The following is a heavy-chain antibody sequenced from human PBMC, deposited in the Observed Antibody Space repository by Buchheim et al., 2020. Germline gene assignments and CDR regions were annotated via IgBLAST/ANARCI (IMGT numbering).Heavy chain of an antibody. D-gene: IGHD6-13*01. CDR1: GFTFSSYG. J-gene: IGHJ3*02. Sequence: VQLLESGGGVVQPGRSLRLSCAASGFTFSSYGMHWVRQAPGKGLEWVAVIWYDGSNKYYADSVKGRFTISSDKSKKTLYLQMNSLRAEYTAVYYCAKDQGNSWYYDAFDIWGQGT. CDR2: IWYDGSNK. V-gene: IGHV3-33*03. CDR3: AKDQGNSWYYDAFDI.